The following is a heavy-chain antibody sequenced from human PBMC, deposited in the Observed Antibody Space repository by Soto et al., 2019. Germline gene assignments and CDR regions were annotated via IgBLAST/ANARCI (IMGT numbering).Heavy chain of an antibody. CDR2: IYHSGST. CDR3: AREVRDYGMDV. V-gene: IGHV4-30-2*01. CDR1: GGSISSGVYS. Sequence: QLQLQESGSGLVKPSQTLSLTCAVSGGSISSGVYSWRWIRQPPGKGLEWIGYIYHSGSTYYNPSLKSRVTISVDRSKNQFSLKLSSVTAADTAVYYCAREVRDYGMDVWGQGTTVTVSS. J-gene: IGHJ6*02. D-gene: IGHD2-21*01.